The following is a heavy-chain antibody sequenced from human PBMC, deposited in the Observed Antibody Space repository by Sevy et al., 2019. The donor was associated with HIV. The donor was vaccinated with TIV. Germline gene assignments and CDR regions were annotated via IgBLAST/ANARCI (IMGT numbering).Heavy chain of an antibody. CDR2: VRNDGSNK. CDR1: GFSLTTSD. J-gene: IGHJ6*02. D-gene: IGHD2-8*01. V-gene: IGHV3-30*02. Sequence: GGSLRLSCAASGFSLTTSDMHWVRQAPGKGLEWVAYVRNDGSNKYYADSVRDRFTISRDSPKNRFYLQMNSLRDEDTAIYYCARGRKTTEEWLEELDYYYGLDVWGQGTTVTVSS. CDR3: ARGRKTTEEWLEELDYYYGLDV.